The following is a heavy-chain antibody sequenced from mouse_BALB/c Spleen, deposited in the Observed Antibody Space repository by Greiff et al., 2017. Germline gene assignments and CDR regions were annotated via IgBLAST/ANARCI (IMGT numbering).Heavy chain of an antibody. CDR1: GYTFTDYA. V-gene: IGHV1S137*01. J-gene: IGHJ4*01. Sequence: VQLQQSGAELVRPGVSVKISCKGSGYTFTDYAMHWVKQSHAKSLEWIGVISTYYGDASYNQKFKGKATMTVDKSSSTAYMELARLTSEDSAIYYCARSYRDLYAMDYWGQGTSVTVSS. CDR3: ARSYRDLYAMDY. CDR2: ISTYYGDA.